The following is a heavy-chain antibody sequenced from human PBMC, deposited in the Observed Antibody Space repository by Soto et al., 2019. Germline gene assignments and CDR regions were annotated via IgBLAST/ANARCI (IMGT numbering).Heavy chain of an antibody. V-gene: IGHV3-30*18. CDR3: AKAAAYGEYSDYFES. CDR2: ISYEGSTK. D-gene: IGHD4-17*01. CDR1: GFTVSSYG. J-gene: IGHJ4*02. Sequence: QVQLVESGGGVVQPGRSLTLSCAASGFTVSSYGTHWVRQAPGKGLEWVGVISYEGSTKNYPDSVKGRFTISRNNSNNTLFLQLSSLRAEDTAVYYCAKAAAYGEYSDYFESWGQGTLVTVSA.